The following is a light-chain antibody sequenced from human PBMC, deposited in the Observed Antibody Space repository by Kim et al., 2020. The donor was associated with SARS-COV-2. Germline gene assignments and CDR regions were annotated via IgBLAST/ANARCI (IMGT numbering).Light chain of an antibody. Sequence: EIVLTQSPGILSLSPGDRATLFCTTSQSVSTSKIVWYQQRPGLPPRLLIYGSSNRATGTPARFRGSGAGTDFILTIDSLEPEDFAVYYCQAYAPSPRVTFGQGTKVDIK. CDR2: GSS. J-gene: IGKJ1*01. CDR1: QSVSTSK. V-gene: IGKV3-20*01. CDR3: QAYAPSPRVT.